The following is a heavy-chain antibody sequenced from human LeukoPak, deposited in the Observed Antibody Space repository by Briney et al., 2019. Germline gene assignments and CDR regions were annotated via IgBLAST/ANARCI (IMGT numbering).Heavy chain of an antibody. V-gene: IGHV3-7*02. Sequence: GGSLRLSCAASEFTFSSYSMSWVRQAPGRGLEWVANIKQDGSEKYYLDSVKGRFTISRDNAKNSLYLQMNSLRAEDTAVYYCARVNEAVAGTDYWGQGTLVTVSS. J-gene: IGHJ4*02. CDR3: ARVNEAVAGTDY. CDR2: IKQDGSEK. D-gene: IGHD6-19*01. CDR1: EFTFSSYS.